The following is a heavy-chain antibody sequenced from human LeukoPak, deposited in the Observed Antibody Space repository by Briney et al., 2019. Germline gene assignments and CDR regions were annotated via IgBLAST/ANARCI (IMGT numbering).Heavy chain of an antibody. CDR3: ARETMRYCSSTSCYKGDFDY. CDR1: GGTFSSYA. CDR2: IIPIFGTA. D-gene: IGHD2-2*02. V-gene: IGHV1-69*13. Sequence: SVKVSCKASGGTFSSYAISWVRQAPGQGLEWMGGIIPIFGTANYAQKFQGRVTITADESTSTAYMELSSLRSEDTAVYYCARETMRYCSSTSCYKGDFDYWGQGTLVTVSS. J-gene: IGHJ4*02.